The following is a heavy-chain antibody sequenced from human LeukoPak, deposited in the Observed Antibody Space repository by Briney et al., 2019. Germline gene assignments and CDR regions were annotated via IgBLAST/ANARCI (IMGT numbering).Heavy chain of an antibody. V-gene: IGHV3-30*18. CDR2: ISNDGSNK. Sequence: GGSLRLSCAASGFTFSNYNFYWVRQAPGKGLEWVAVISNDGSNKFCADSVKGRFTISRDNSKNTLYLQMNSLRAEDTAVYYCAKDRGSGYLDYWGQGTLVTVSS. CDR1: GFTFSNYN. J-gene: IGHJ4*02. CDR3: AKDRGSGYLDY. D-gene: IGHD6-19*01.